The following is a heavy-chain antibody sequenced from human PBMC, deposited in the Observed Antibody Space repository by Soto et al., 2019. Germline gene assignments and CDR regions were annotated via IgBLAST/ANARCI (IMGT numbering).Heavy chain of an antibody. CDR3: ARRPYYYGSGSYLMDV. CDR2: ISSSSSTI. V-gene: IGHV3-48*02. D-gene: IGHD3-10*01. CDR1: GFTFSSYS. Sequence: GGSLRLSCAASGFTFSSYSMNWVRQAPGKGLEWVSYISSSSSTIYYADSVKGRFTISRDNAKNSLYLQMNSLRDEDTAVYYCARRPYYYGSGSYLMDVWGQGTTVTVSS. J-gene: IGHJ6*02.